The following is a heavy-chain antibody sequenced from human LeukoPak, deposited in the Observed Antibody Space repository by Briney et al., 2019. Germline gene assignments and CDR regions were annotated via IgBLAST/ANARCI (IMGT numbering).Heavy chain of an antibody. J-gene: IGHJ4*02. CDR3: ARGEIQGYCSSTSCLYYFDY. V-gene: IGHV3-30-3*01. CDR1: GXTXSSYX. Sequence: SGXTXSSYXXXXXRXAPGXXXEWXVXIXXDGSNKYYADSVKGRFTISRDNSKNTLYLQMNSLRAKDTAVYYCARGEIQGYCSSTSCLYYFDYWGQGTLVTVSS. D-gene: IGHD2-2*01. CDR2: IXXDGSNK.